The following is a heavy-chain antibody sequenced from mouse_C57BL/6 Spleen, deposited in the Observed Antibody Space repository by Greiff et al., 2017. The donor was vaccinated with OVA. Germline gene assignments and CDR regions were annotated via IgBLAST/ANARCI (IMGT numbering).Heavy chain of an antibody. J-gene: IGHJ1*03. V-gene: IGHV1-52*01. D-gene: IGHD2-5*01. CDR3: ARRGNSNYWDFDD. Sequence: QVQLQQPGAELVRPGSSVKLSCMASGYTFTSYWMHWVKQRPIQGLEWIGNIDPSASDTPYNQKFKDKATLTVDTSSSTAYMQLRSLTSEDADVYDCARRGNSNYWDFDDWGKGTTVTVSS. CDR1: GYTFTSYW. CDR2: IDPSASDT.